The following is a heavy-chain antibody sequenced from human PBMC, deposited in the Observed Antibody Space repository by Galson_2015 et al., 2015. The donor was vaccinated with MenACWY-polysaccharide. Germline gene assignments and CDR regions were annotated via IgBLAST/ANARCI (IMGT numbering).Heavy chain of an antibody. J-gene: IGHJ3*02. CDR1: GFTFSSYA. CDR2: ISGSGGST. CDR3: AKDSMITFGGVIVPAGDAFDI. Sequence: SLRLSCAASGFTFSSYAMSWVRQAPGKGLEWVSAISGSGGSTYYADSVKGRFTISRDNSKNTLYLQMNSLRAEDTAVYYCAKDSMITFGGVIVPAGDAFDIWGQGTMVTVSS. D-gene: IGHD3-16*02. V-gene: IGHV3-23*01.